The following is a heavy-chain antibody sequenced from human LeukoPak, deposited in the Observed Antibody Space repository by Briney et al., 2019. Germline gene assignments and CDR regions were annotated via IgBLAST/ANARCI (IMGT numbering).Heavy chain of an antibody. D-gene: IGHD3-16*01. V-gene: IGHV3-48*03. CDR3: GRGLGGSHSGGDYYYMDV. CDR1: GFTFSKYE. CDR2: ISGSGSTM. J-gene: IGHJ6*03. Sequence: PGGSLRLSCTGPGFTFSKYEMHWVRQAPGKGLEWVSDISGSGSTMYYADSVKGRFIISRDNAKNSLHLQMNSLRADDTGVYYCGRGLGGSHSGGDYYYMDVWGKGTKVTVSS.